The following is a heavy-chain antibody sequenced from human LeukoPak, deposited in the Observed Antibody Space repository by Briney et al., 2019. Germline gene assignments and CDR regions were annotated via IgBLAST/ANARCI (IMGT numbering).Heavy chain of an antibody. CDR3: ARGPSGGNGFSY. Sequence: PGGSLRLSCAASGFTFRSYWMSWVRQARGKGVEWVANIKQDGSERYYVDSVKGRFTISRDNAKNSLYLQMNSLRAVDTAVYYCARGPSGGNGFSYWGLGTLVTVSS. CDR2: IKQDGSER. CDR1: GFTFRSYW. J-gene: IGHJ4*02. D-gene: IGHD2-15*01. V-gene: IGHV3-7*04.